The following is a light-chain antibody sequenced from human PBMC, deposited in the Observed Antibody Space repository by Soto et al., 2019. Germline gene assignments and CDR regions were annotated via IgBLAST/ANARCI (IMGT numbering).Light chain of an antibody. Sequence: QSALTQPASVFGSPGQSITISCTGTSSDVGSYNLVSWYQHHPGKAPKLMIYEGSKLPSGVSNRFSGSKSGNTASLTTSGLQAEDEADYYCSSYTGNSNVVFGGGTKLTVL. CDR1: SSDVGSYNL. J-gene: IGLJ2*01. V-gene: IGLV2-23*01. CDR2: EGS. CDR3: SSYTGNSNVV.